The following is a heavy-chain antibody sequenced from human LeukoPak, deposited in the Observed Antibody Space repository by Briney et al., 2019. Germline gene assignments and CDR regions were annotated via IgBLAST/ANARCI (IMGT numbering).Heavy chain of an antibody. CDR2: VYYTGST. D-gene: IGHD6-13*01. J-gene: IGHJ3*02. Sequence: SETLSLTCTVSGGSISSYYWSWIRQPPGKGLEWIGCVYYTGSTTYHPSLKSRVTISVDTSKNQFSLKLSSVTAADTAMYYCVRRIATTGIYGFDIWGQGTMVTVSS. CDR3: VRRIATTGIYGFDI. CDR1: GGSISSYY. V-gene: IGHV4-59*01.